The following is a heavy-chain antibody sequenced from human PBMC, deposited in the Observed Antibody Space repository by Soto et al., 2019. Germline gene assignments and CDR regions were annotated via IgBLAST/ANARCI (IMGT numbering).Heavy chain of an antibody. CDR3: LAYGDNGTHGGVY. Sequence: SETLSLTCTVSGGSISSGGYYWTWIRQHPGKGLEWIGYIYYSGSTYYNPSLKSRVTISVDTSKNQFSLKLSSVTAADTAVYYSLAYGDNGTHGGVYWGQGTLVTVSS. V-gene: IGHV4-31*03. D-gene: IGHD4-17*01. J-gene: IGHJ4*02. CDR1: GGSISSGGYY. CDR2: IYYSGST.